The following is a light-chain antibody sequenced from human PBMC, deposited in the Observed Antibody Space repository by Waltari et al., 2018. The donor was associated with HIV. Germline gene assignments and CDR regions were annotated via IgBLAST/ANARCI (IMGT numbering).Light chain of an antibody. J-gene: IGLJ3*02. CDR2: DVT. CDR3: ASYTHSSTLV. V-gene: IGLV2-14*01. CDR1: GGDVGGFAF. Sequence: QSALTQPASVSGSPGKSITISCTGTGGDVGGFAFVSWYQQYPGTVPKVIISDVTNRPSGVSSRFSGSKSGNTTSLTISGLQGEDEADYYCASYTHSSTLVFGGGTKLTVL.